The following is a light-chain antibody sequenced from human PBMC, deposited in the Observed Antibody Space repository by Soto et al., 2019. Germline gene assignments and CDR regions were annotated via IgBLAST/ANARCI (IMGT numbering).Light chain of an antibody. CDR1: QSFVHSDGNTY. J-gene: IGKJ2*01. CDR3: MEGTYWPKT. CDR2: RVS. V-gene: IGKV2-30*02. Sequence: DVVLTQSPLSLPVTLGQPASISCRSSQSFVHSDGNTYLHWFQQRAGQSPRRLIYRVSTRDSGVPERFSGGGSGTDFTLKISRVEAEDVGVYYCMEGTYWPKTFGQGTKLEIK.